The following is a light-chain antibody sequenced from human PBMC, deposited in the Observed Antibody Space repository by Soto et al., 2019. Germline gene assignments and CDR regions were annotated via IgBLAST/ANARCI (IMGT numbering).Light chain of an antibody. CDR1: PTIARF. J-gene: IGKJ1*01. CDR3: QQLNGSPWT. V-gene: IGKV1-9*01. Sequence: IQFTQSRSYLSASVGDRVTITCRASPTIARFLAWYQQKPGTAPKLLIYGAATLQSGVPSRFSGSRSGTDYTLTIASLQPEDFATYYCQQLNGSPWTFGQGTKVDIK. CDR2: GAA.